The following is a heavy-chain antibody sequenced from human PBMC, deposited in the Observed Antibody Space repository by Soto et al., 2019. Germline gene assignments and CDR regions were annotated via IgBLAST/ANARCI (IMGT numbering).Heavy chain of an antibody. CDR3: STRAYDTNGYYRFDP. D-gene: IGHD3-22*01. V-gene: IGHV4-34*01. CDR1: GGSFSGHS. CDR2: INHSGRV. J-gene: IGHJ5*01. Sequence: SSATLSLTCAAYGGSFSGHSWTWIRQSPGKGLEWIGDINHSGRVNYSPSLKSRVTISLDTSKNQFSLTLSAVTAADTAMYYCSTRAYDTNGYYRFDPWGQGTLVTVSS.